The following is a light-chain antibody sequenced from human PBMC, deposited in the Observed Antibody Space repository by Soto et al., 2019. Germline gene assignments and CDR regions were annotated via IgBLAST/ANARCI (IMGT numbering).Light chain of an antibody. CDR2: DAT. CDR1: QHVNRY. Sequence: EIVLTQCPATLSLSQGERATLSCRASQHVNRYLGGDQQKPGPAHRLLIYDATNRATGIPARLSGSGSGTAFSLTVSSPEHDDFAVYYCHHRGHGPSVGPGNKVDI. V-gene: IGKV3-11*01. J-gene: IGKJ1*01. CDR3: HHRGHGPS.